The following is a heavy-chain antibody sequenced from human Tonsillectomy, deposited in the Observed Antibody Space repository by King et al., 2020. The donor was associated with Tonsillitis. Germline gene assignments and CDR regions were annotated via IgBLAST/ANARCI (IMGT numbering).Heavy chain of an antibody. D-gene: IGHD1-26*01. Sequence: VQLVESGGGVVQPGRSLRLSCAASGFTFSSYGMHWVRQAPGKGREWVALIWYEGGNKYYADSVKGRFPISRDNSKNTLYLQMNSLRVEDTAVYYCAKDGVGGYFDYWGQGALVTVSS. J-gene: IGHJ4*02. V-gene: IGHV3-33*03. CDR1: GFTFSSYG. CDR2: IWYEGGNK. CDR3: AKDGVGGYFDY.